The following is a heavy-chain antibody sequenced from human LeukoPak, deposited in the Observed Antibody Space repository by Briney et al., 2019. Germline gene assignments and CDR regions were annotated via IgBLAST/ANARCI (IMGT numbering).Heavy chain of an antibody. CDR3: TRGSGSFDP. V-gene: IGHV3-73*01. CDR2: IRSKANSYAT. Sequence: GGSLRLSCAASGFTFSGSAMHWVRQASGKGLEWVGRIRSKANSYATAYAASVKGRFTISRDDSKNTAYLQMNSLKTEDTAEYYCTRGSGSFDPWGQGTLVTVSS. J-gene: IGHJ5*02. D-gene: IGHD3-10*01. CDR1: GFTFSGSA.